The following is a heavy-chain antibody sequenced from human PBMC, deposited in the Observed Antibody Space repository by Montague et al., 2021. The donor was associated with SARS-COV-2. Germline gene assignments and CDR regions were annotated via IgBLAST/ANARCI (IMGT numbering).Heavy chain of an antibody. J-gene: IGHJ6*02. CDR3: AREHWENYYDFWSGTNLASDYPYYGMDV. CDR1: GYSISDGYY. V-gene: IGHV4-38-2*02. CDR2: IFQSGTT. D-gene: IGHD3-3*01. Sequence: SETLSLTRTLSGYSISDGYYWVWIRQPPGKGLEWIGNIFQSGTTXYNPSLERRSTMSVDTSKNQFSLKLSSVTAADTAVYYCAREHWENYYDFWSGTNLASDYPYYGMDVWGQGTTVTVSS.